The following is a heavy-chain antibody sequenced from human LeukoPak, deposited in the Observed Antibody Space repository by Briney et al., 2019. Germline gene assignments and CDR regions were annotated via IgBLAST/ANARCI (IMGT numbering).Heavy chain of an antibody. Sequence: PGGSLRLSCAASGFTFSSYWMSWVRQAPGKGLEWVANIKQDGSEKYYVDSVKGRFTISRDNAKNSLYLQMNSLRAEDTAVYYCARSAGRFYSRGEFDYWGQGALVTVST. CDR3: ARSAGRFYSRGEFDY. V-gene: IGHV3-7*01. J-gene: IGHJ4*02. CDR1: GFTFSSYW. CDR2: IKQDGSEK. D-gene: IGHD3-10*01.